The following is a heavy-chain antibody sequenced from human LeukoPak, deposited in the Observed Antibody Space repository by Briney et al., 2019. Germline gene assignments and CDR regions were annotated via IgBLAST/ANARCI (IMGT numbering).Heavy chain of an antibody. Sequence: RAASVTVSCKASGYTFTGYYMHWVRQAPGQGVERMGWINPNSGDTNYAQKLQGRVTMTRETSISTAHMELSRLRSDDTAVYYCARANPLYCSSTTCLFDYWGQGTLVTVSS. CDR3: ARANPLYCSSTTCLFDY. V-gene: IGHV1-2*02. J-gene: IGHJ4*02. CDR1: GYTFTGYY. CDR2: INPNSGDT. D-gene: IGHD2-2*01.